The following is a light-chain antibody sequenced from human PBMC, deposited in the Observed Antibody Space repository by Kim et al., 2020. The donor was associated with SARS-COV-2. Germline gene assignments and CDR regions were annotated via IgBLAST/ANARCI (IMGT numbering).Light chain of an antibody. J-gene: IGLJ2*01. CDR1: ALRKEY. V-gene: IGLV3-25*03. CDR2: KDS. CDR3: QSADSSGTHVV. Sequence: LGQAAKITGSGDALRKEYAYWDKKKPSEAAGLVIDKDSERPSGIPERFSGSSSGTTVTLTISGVQAEDEADYYCQSADSSGTHVVFGGGTQLTV.